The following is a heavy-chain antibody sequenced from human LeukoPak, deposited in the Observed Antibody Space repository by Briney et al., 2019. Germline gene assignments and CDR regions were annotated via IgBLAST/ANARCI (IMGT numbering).Heavy chain of an antibody. V-gene: IGHV3-21*01. CDR2: ISSSSSYI. CDR1: GFTFSSYA. Sequence: GGSLRLSCAASGFTFSSYAMSWVRQAPGKGLEWVSSISSSSSYIYYADSVKGRFTISRDNAKNSLYLQMNSLRAEDTAVYYCARGSRTPRRIVGATLDYWGQGTLVTVSS. J-gene: IGHJ4*02. D-gene: IGHD1-26*01. CDR3: ARGSRTPRRIVGATLDY.